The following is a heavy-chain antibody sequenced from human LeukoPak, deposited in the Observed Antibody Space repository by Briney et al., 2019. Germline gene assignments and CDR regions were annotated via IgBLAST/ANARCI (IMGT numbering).Heavy chain of an antibody. CDR1: GFTFNRHW. J-gene: IGHJ4*02. Sequence: GGSLRLSCAASGFTFNRHWMAWVRQAPGKGLEWVANIKQDGSDQYYVGSVKGRFTISRDNAKNSLYLQMNSLRAGDTAIYYCANYCSASTCYGVEGYWGQGTLVTVSS. CDR3: ANYCSASTCYGVEGY. V-gene: IGHV3-7*02. CDR2: IKQDGSDQ. D-gene: IGHD2-2*01.